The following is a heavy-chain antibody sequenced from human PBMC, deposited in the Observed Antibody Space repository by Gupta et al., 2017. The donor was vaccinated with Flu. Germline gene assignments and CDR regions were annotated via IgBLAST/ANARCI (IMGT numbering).Heavy chain of an antibody. CDR2: INTNTGNP. J-gene: IGHJ4*02. D-gene: IGHD6-19*01. CDR3: ARGMRAVPNSFDF. CDR1: GYTFTSHS. V-gene: IGHV7-4-1*02. Sequence: QVQLVQSGSELKEPGASVTFSCKASGYTFTSHSVNWVRQGPGQRPEWMGWINTNTGNPFYAQGFTGRVVFSLDTSVTTAYLRISDLKSADTAKYYCARGMRAVPNSFDFWGQGALITVSS.